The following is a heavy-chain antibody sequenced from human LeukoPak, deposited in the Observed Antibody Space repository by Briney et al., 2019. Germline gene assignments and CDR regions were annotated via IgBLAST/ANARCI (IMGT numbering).Heavy chain of an antibody. D-gene: IGHD6-19*01. Sequence: SETLSLTCTVSGGSISSGDYYWSWIRQPPGKGLEWIGYIYYSGSTYYNPSLKSRVTISVDTSKNQFSLKLSSVTAADTAVYYCARDLFSSGPPMDVWGQGTTVTVSS. J-gene: IGHJ6*02. CDR2: IYYSGST. V-gene: IGHV4-30-4*01. CDR3: ARDLFSSGPPMDV. CDR1: GGSISSGDYY.